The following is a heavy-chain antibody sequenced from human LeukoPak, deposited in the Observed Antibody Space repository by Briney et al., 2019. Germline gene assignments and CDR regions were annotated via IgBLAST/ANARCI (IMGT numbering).Heavy chain of an antibody. CDR1: GYTFTGYY. D-gene: IGHD6-19*01. J-gene: IGHJ4*02. Sequence: GASVKVSCKASGYTFTGYYMHWVRQAPGQGLEWMGWVNPNSGGTNYAQKFQGRVTMTRDTSISTAYMELSKLRSDDTAVYYCARVYSSGWPIDYWGQGTLVTVSS. CDR2: VNPNSGGT. CDR3: ARVYSSGWPIDY. V-gene: IGHV1-2*02.